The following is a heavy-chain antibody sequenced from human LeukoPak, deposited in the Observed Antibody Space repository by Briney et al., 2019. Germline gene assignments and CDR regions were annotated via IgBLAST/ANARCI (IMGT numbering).Heavy chain of an antibody. V-gene: IGHV3-23*01. CDR3: ASPITRGNAFDI. D-gene: IGHD3-16*01. CDR2: ISGSGGST. J-gene: IGHJ3*02. Sequence: GGSLRLSCAASGFTFSNYAMSWVRQAPGKGLEWVSVISGSGGSTYYADSVKGRFTISRDNSKNTLYLQMNSLRAEDTGVYYCASPITRGNAFDIWGQGTMVTVSS. CDR1: GFTFSNYA.